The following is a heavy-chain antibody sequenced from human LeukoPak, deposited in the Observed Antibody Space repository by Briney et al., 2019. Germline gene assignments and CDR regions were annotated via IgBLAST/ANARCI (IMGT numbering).Heavy chain of an antibody. J-gene: IGHJ3*02. Sequence: ASVKVSCKVSGYTLAVLSMHWVRQAPGKGLEWMGSFDPEDGEAVYAQKFQGRVTMTEDTSTDTAYMELSSLRSEDTAVYYCATDPRIKGAFDIWGQGSMVTVSS. D-gene: IGHD2/OR15-2a*01. V-gene: IGHV1-24*01. CDR2: FDPEDGEA. CDR3: ATDPRIKGAFDI. CDR1: GYTLAVLS.